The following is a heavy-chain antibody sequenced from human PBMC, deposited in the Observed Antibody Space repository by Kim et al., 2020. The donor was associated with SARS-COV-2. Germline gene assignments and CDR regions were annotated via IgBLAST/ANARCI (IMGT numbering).Heavy chain of an antibody. CDR3: ARHQGGATWVGPRYYFDY. CDR1: GGSISSSSYY. J-gene: IGHJ4*02. Sequence: SETLSLTCTVSGGSISSSSYYWGWIRQPPGKGLEWIGSIYYSGSTYYNPSLKSRVTISVDTSKNQFSLKLSSVTAADTAVYYCARHQGGATWVGPRYYFDYWGQGTLVTVSS. CDR2: IYYSGST. D-gene: IGHD1-26*01. V-gene: IGHV4-39*01.